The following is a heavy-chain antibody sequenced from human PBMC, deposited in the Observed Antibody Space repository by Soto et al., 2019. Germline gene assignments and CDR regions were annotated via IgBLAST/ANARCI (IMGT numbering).Heavy chain of an antibody. D-gene: IGHD2-2*01. CDR3: ARDIVVVPAAHDY. CDR2: ISSSSTI. J-gene: IGHJ4*02. CDR1: GFTFSSYS. V-gene: IGHV3-48*01. Sequence: GGSLRLSCAASGFTFSSYSMNWVRQAPGKGLEWVSYISSSSTIYYADSVKGRFTISRDNAKNSLYLQMNSLRAEDTAVYYCARDIVVVPAAHDYWGQGTLVTVSS.